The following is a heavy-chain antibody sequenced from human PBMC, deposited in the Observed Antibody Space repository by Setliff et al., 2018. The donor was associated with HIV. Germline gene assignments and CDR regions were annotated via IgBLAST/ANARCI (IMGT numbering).Heavy chain of an antibody. V-gene: IGHV3-74*01. CDR3: ARDRGDGYEPDASAFDI. D-gene: IGHD5-12*01. J-gene: IGHJ3*02. CDR2: INSDGRST. CDR1: GFTFSKYW. Sequence: GGSLRLSCAASGFTFSKYWMHWVRQAPGKGLVWLSRINSDGRSTTYADSVKGRFTISRDNAKNSLYLQMNSLSTEDTAVYYCARDRGDGYEPDASAFDIWGQGTTVTVSS.